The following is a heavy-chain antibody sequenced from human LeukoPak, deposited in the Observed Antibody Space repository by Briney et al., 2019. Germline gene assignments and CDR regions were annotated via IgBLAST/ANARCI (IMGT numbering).Heavy chain of an antibody. V-gene: IGHV1-69*06. D-gene: IGHD2-15*01. CDR1: GGTFSSYA. J-gene: IGHJ5*02. CDR2: IIPIFGTV. Sequence: ASVKVSCKASGGTFSSYAISWVRQAPGQGLEWMGGIIPIFGTVNYAQKFQGRVTITADKSTSTAYMELSSLRSEDTAVYYCASSPPMGYCSGGRCYGGDWFDPWGQGTLVTVSS. CDR3: ASSPPMGYCSGGRCYGGDWFDP.